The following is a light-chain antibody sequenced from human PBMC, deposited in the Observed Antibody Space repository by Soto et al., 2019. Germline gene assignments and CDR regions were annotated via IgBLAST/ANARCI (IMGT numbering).Light chain of an antibody. CDR2: ELS. CDR3: MQTLQNPLT. V-gene: IGKV2D-29*01. J-gene: IGKJ4*01. Sequence: DILMTQSPLSLSVTPGQSASISCKSSQRLMHTDGKTHLYWYLQRPGQPPQLLIYELSNRFSGVPDRFSGSGSGTDFSLKISRVEAEDAGVYYCMQTLQNPLTFGGGTKVDIK. CDR1: QRLMHTDGKTH.